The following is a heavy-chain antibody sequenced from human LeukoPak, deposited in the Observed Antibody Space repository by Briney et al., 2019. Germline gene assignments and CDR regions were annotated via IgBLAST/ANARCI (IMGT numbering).Heavy chain of an antibody. Sequence: SAKVSCKASGGTFSSYAISWVRQAPGQGLEWMGRIIPILGIANYAQKFQGRVTITADKSTSTAYMELSSLRSEDTAVYYCARGSGSYGALYYYYGMDVWGQGTTVTVSS. V-gene: IGHV1-69*04. J-gene: IGHJ6*02. CDR2: IIPILGIA. CDR1: GGTFSSYA. D-gene: IGHD1-26*01. CDR3: ARGSGSYGALYYYYGMDV.